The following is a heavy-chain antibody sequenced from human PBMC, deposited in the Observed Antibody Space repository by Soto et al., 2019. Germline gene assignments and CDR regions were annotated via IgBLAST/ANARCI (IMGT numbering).Heavy chain of an antibody. J-gene: IGHJ4*02. CDR3: AKAISEYYAPLDH. CDR2: IYYSGST. CDR1: GGSISSGGYY. D-gene: IGHD3-22*01. Sequence: TLSLTCTVSGGSISSGGYYWSWIRQHPGKGLEWIGYIYYSGSTYYNPSLKSRATISVDTSKNQFSLKLSSVTAADTAVYYCAKAISEYYAPLDHWGQGTRVTVSS. V-gene: IGHV4-31*03.